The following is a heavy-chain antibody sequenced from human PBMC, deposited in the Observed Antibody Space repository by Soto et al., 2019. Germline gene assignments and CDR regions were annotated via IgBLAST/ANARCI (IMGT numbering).Heavy chain of an antibody. Sequence: GGSLRLSCAASGFTFSSYWMHWVRQAPGKGLVWVSRINSDGSSTSYADSVKGRFTISRDNAKNTLYLQMNSLRAEDTAVYYCARGGVLLWFGELLYLYDYYYYYMDVWGKGTTVTVSS. V-gene: IGHV3-74*01. J-gene: IGHJ6*03. D-gene: IGHD3-10*01. CDR1: GFTFSSYW. CDR3: ARGGVLLWFGELLYLYDYYYYYMDV. CDR2: INSDGSST.